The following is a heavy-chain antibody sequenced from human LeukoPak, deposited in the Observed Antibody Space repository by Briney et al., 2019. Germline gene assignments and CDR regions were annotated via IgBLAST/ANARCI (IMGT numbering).Heavy chain of an antibody. J-gene: IGHJ4*02. CDR3: ARAREYLAIDY. V-gene: IGHV3-66*02. D-gene: IGHD2/OR15-2a*01. Sequence: GGFLRLSCAASGFTVSSNYMNWVRQAPGEGLEWVSVLYSAGNTFYADSVKGRFTISRDNSKNTLYLQMNSLRPEDTAVYYCARAREYLAIDYWGQGTLVTVSS. CDR2: LYSAGNT. CDR1: GFTVSSNY.